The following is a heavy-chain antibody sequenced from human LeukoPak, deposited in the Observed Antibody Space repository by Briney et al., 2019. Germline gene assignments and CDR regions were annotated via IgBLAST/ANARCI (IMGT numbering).Heavy chain of an antibody. V-gene: IGHV4-30-2*01. CDR1: GGSISSGGYS. CDR3: ARAPAGNLIDY. J-gene: IGHJ4*02. D-gene: IGHD1-1*01. CDR2: IYHSGST. Sequence: SETLSLTCAVSGGSISSGGYSWSWIRQPPGKGLEWIGYIYHSGSTYYNPSLKSRVTISVDRSKNQFSLKLSSVTAADTAVYYCARAPAGNLIDYWGQGTLVTASS.